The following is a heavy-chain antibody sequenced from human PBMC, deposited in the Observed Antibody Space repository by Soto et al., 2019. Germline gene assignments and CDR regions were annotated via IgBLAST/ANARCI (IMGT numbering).Heavy chain of an antibody. CDR1: GGSFSGYY. Sequence: SDTLSLTCAVYGGSFSGYYLSWIRQPPGKGLEWIGEINHSGSTNYNPSLKSRVTISVDTSKNQFSLKLSSVTAADTAVYYCARGRRWWLQNYYYYGMDVWGQGTTVTVSS. D-gene: IGHD5-12*01. J-gene: IGHJ6*02. V-gene: IGHV4-34*01. CDR3: ARGRRWWLQNYYYYGMDV. CDR2: INHSGST.